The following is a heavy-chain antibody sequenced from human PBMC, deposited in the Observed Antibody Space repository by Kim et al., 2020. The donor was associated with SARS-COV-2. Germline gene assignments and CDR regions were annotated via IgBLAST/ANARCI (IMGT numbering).Heavy chain of an antibody. CDR1: GGSFSGYY. V-gene: IGHV4-34*01. CDR2: INHSGST. CDR3: ARWGNNHYYHSNTGATVSYGMDV. Sequence: SETLSLTCAVYGGSFSGYYWSWIRQPPGKGLEWIGEINHSGSTNYNPSLKSRVTISVDTSKNQFSLKLSSVTAADTAVYYCARWGNNHYYHSNTGATVSYGMDVWGQGTTVTVSS. D-gene: IGHD3-22*01. J-gene: IGHJ6*02.